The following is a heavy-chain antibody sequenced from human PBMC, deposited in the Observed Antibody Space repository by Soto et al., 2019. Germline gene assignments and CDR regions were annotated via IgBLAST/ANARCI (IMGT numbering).Heavy chain of an antibody. V-gene: IGHV4-34*01. D-gene: IGHD3-22*01. CDR3: ARASGDYYDSSGYYPDY. CDR1: GGSFSGYY. Sequence: SETLSLTCAVYGGSFSGYYWSWIRQPPGKGLEWIGEINHSGSTNYNPSLKSRVTISVDTSKNQFSLKLSSVTAADTAVYYCARASGDYYDSSGYYPDYWGQGTQVT. J-gene: IGHJ4*02. CDR2: INHSGST.